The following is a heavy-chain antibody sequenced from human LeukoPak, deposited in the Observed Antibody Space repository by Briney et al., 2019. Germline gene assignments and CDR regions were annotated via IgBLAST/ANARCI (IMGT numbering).Heavy chain of an antibody. CDR1: GGSISSYY. J-gene: IGHJ4*02. CDR2: IYYTGST. Sequence: SETLSLTCTVSGGSISSYYWSWLRQSPGKGLEWIGYIYYTGSTNYTPSLKSRVTISVDTSKNQFSLNLRTVTSADTAVYYCTRVHYSGSGLSSYFDYWGQGTLVTVSS. D-gene: IGHD3-10*01. V-gene: IGHV4-59*01. CDR3: TRVHYSGSGLSSYFDY.